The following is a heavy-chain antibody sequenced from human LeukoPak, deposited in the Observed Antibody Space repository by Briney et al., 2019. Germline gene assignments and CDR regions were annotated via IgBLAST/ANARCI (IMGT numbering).Heavy chain of an antibody. CDR2: IWYDGSNK. CDR3: ARDGSSGRRFDY. CDR1: GFTFSSYG. Sequence: PGRSLRLSCAASGFTFSSYGMHWVRQAPGKGLEWVVAIWYDGSNKYYADSVKGRFTISRDNSKNTLYLQMNSLRAEDTAVYYCARDGSSGRRFDYWGQGTLVTVSS. D-gene: IGHD6-19*01. J-gene: IGHJ4*02. V-gene: IGHV3-33*01.